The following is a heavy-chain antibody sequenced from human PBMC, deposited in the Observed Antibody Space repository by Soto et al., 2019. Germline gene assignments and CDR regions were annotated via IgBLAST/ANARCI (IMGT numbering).Heavy chain of an antibody. J-gene: IGHJ4*02. CDR1: GYTFTSYD. V-gene: IGHV1-8*01. CDR2: MNPNSGNT. CDR3: ARARNIVATTLVLRDSSGHGAY. D-gene: IGHD5-12*01. Sequence: SSVKVSCKASGYTFTSYDINWVRQATGQGLEWMGWMNPNSGNTGYAQKFQGRVTMTRNTSISTAYMELSSLRPEDTAVYYCARARNIVATTLVLRDSSGHGAYWGQGTLFTSPQ.